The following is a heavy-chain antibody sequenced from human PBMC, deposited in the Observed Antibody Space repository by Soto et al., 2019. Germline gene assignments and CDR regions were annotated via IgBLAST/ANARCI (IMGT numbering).Heavy chain of an antibody. CDR3: ASRNGGDVNWFDP. Sequence: SVKVSCKASGVTFNRQDMRWVRQAPGQGLEWMGGIIPMFGTPHYAEKFQDRVTITADESTGTAYLELSSLTSEDTAVYYCASRNGGDVNWFDPWGQGTLVTVSS. J-gene: IGHJ5*02. V-gene: IGHV1-69*13. D-gene: IGHD2-21*01. CDR2: IIPMFGTP. CDR1: GVTFNRQD.